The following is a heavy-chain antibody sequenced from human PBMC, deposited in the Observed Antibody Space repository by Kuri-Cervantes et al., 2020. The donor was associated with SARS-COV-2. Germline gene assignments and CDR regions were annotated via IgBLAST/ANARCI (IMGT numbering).Heavy chain of an antibody. CDR1: GYTFTSYG. V-gene: IGHV1-18*01. Sequence: ASVTVSCKASGYTFTSYGISWVRQAPGQGLEWMGWISAYNGNTNYAQKLQGRVTMTTDTSTSTDYMELRSLRSDDTAVYYCARDRGIGARAYNWFDPWGQGTLVTVSS. D-gene: IGHD6-6*01. CDR2: ISAYNGNT. J-gene: IGHJ5*02. CDR3: ARDRGIGARAYNWFDP.